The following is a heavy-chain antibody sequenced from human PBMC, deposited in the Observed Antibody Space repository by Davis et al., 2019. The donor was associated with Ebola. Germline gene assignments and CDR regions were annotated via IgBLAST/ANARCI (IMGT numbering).Heavy chain of an antibody. Sequence: MPSETLSLTCTVSGGSISSSSYYWGWIRQPPGKGLEWIGSIYYSGSTYCNPSLKSRVTISVDTSKNQFSLKLSSVTAADTAVYYCARLQPRGYFDYWGQGTLVTVSS. J-gene: IGHJ4*02. V-gene: IGHV4-39*01. D-gene: IGHD1-14*01. CDR1: GGSISSSSYY. CDR3: ARLQPRGYFDY. CDR2: IYYSGST.